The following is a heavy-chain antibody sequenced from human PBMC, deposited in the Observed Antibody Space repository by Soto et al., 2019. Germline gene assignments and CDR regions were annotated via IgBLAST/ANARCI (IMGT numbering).Heavy chain of an antibody. CDR1: GGSISSYY. CDR3: ARASGYDYGWYFDL. V-gene: IGHV4-59*01. CDR2: IYYSGST. D-gene: IGHD5-12*01. J-gene: IGHJ2*01. Sequence: PSETLSLTCTVSGGSISSYYWSWIRQPPGKGLEWIGYIYYSGSTNYNPSLKSRVTISVDTSKNQFSLKLSSVTAADTAVYYCARASGYDYGWYFDLWGRGTLVTVS.